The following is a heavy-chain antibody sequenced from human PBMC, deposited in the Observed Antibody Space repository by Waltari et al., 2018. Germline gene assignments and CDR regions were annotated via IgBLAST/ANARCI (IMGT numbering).Heavy chain of an antibody. CDR2: SDPVFGTT. CDR1: GGTFTNSV. J-gene: IGHJ6*03. D-gene: IGHD3-22*01. Sequence: QVQLVQSGAEVKKPGSSVKVSCKASGGTFTNSVITWVRQAPGQGLEWMGRSDPVFGTTNYAQKCQGRVTITADKSTSTAYMALSSLRSEDTAVYYCARTYDSNGYYTDYYMDVWGEGTTVTISS. V-gene: IGHV1-69*13. CDR3: ARTYDSNGYYTDYYMDV.